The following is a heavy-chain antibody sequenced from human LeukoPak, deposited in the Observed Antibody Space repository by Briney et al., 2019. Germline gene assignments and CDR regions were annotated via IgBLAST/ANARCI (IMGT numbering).Heavy chain of an antibody. V-gene: IGHV3-33*01. CDR1: GFTFSSYG. CDR2: IWYDGSNK. Sequence: PGGSLRLSCAASGFTFSSYGMHWVRQAPGKGLEWVAVIWYDGSNKYYADSVKGRFTISRDNSKNTLYLQMNSLRAEDTAVYYCARRSGYSGYEFDYWGQGTLVTVS. D-gene: IGHD5-12*01. CDR3: ARRSGYSGYEFDY. J-gene: IGHJ4*02.